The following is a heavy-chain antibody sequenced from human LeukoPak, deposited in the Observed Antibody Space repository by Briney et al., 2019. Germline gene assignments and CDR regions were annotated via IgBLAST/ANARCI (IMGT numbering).Heavy chain of an antibody. V-gene: IGHV4-30-4*08. Sequence: SETLTLTCTVSGGSISSGDYYWSWIRQPPGKGLERIGYIYYSGSTYYNPSLKSRVTISVDTSKNQFSLKLSSVTAADTAVYYCASRSSSSLGFDYWGQGTLVTVSS. CDR1: GGSISSGDYY. CDR2: IYYSGST. CDR3: ASRSSSSLGFDY. J-gene: IGHJ4*02. D-gene: IGHD6-6*01.